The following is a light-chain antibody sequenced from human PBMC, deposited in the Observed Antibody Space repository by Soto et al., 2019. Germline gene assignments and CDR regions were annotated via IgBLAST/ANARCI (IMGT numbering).Light chain of an antibody. CDR2: GAS. Sequence: DIVMTQSPATLSVSPGETAALSCRAGQSVGRNFAWYQQKPDQAPRLLIYGASTRATDIPARFRGSGSGTEFTLTSSSLQPEDSAIYYCQQYNKWPYTFGQGTKLEIK. CDR1: QSVGRN. J-gene: IGKJ2*01. V-gene: IGKV3-15*01. CDR3: QQYNKWPYT.